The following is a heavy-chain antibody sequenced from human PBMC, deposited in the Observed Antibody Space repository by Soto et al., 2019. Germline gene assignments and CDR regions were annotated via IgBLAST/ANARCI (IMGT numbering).Heavy chain of an antibody. V-gene: IGHV4-34*01. CDR1: GESFIGYY. J-gene: IGHJ5*02. D-gene: IGHD5-12*01. CDR2: INHGGRT. CDR3: ARTDIVTTNGFDP. Sequence: QVHLQQWGAGLLKPSETLSLTCAVYGESFIGYYGTWIRQSPGKGLEWIGEINHGGRTNYNPSLKSRVTISIDTSENQFSLKLTSVTAADTAVYACARTDIVTTNGFDPWGQGTLVTVSS.